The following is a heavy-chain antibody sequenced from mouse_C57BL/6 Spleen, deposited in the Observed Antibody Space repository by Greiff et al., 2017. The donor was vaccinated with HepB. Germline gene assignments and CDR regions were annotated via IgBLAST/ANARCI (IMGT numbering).Heavy chain of an antibody. CDR3: ARGDTTVVALYWYFDV. CDR1: GFTFSSYA. V-gene: IGHV5-4*03. CDR2: ISDGGSYT. D-gene: IGHD1-1*01. Sequence: EVKVVESGGGLVKPGGSLKLSCAASGFTFSSYAMSWVRQTPEKRLEWVATISDGGSYTYYPDNVKGRFTISIDNAKNNLYLQMSHLKSEDTAMYYCARGDTTVVALYWYFDVWGTGTTVTVSS. J-gene: IGHJ1*03.